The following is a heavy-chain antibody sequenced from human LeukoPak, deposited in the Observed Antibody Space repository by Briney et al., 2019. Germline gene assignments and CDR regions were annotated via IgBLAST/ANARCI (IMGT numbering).Heavy chain of an antibody. CDR2: INHSGST. Sequence: NTSETLSLTCAVYGGSFSGYYWSWIRQPPGKGLEWIGEINHSGSTYYNPSLKSRVTISVDTSKNQFSLKLISVTAADTAVYYCAKSFGIAHNWLESWGQGTLVTVSS. CDR3: AKSFGIAHNWLES. CDR1: GGSFSGYY. J-gene: IGHJ5*01. D-gene: IGHD1-14*01. V-gene: IGHV4-34*01.